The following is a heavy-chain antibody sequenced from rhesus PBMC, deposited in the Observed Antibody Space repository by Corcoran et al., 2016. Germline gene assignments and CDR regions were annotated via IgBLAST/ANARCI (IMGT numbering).Heavy chain of an antibody. CDR3: TLIAAARRGIDY. J-gene: IGHJ4*01. V-gene: IGHV3-13*01. CDR2: IRNKANSYTT. Sequence: EVQLVESGGGLLQPGGSLSLSCSASVFSFSTYYIHWVLQAQGTRLEWVSLIRNKANSYTTEYASAVKGRFTISRDYSKNTLYLQMSSLKTEDTALYYCTLIAAARRGIDYWGQGVLVTVSS. CDR1: VFSFSTYY. D-gene: IGHD6-25*01.